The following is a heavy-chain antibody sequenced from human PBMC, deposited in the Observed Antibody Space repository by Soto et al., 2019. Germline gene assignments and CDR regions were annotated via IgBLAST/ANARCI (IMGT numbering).Heavy chain of an antibody. CDR1: GGSISSYY. Sequence: SETLSLTCTVSGGSISSYYWSWIRQPPGKGLEWIGYIYYSGSTNYNPSLKSRVTISVDTSKNQFSLKLSSVTAADTAVYYCARDPGGSSSWLRYYFAYWGQGTLVTVSS. J-gene: IGHJ4*02. D-gene: IGHD6-13*01. CDR3: ARDPGGSSSWLRYYFAY. V-gene: IGHV4-59*01. CDR2: IYYSGST.